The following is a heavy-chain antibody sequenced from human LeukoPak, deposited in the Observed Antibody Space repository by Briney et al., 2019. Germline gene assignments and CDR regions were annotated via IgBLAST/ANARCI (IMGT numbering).Heavy chain of an antibody. V-gene: IGHV1-8*01. CDR2: MNPNSGNT. J-gene: IGHJ4*02. CDR1: GYTFTSYD. Sequence: ASVKVSCKASGYTFTSYDINWVRQATGQGLEWMGWMNPNSGNTGYAQKFQGRVTMTRDTSTSTVYMELSSLRSEDTAVYYCARLYYDYVWGSYRYKVEDYWGQGTLVTVSS. D-gene: IGHD3-16*02. CDR3: ARLYYDYVWGSYRYKVEDY.